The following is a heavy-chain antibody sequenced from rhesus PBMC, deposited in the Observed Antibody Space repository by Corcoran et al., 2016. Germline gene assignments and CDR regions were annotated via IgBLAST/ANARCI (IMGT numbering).Heavy chain of an antibody. CDR3: ARRVGTSFDY. V-gene: IGHV4-93*01. CDR2: SFGSTVSS. CDR1: GASLSSSSW. J-gene: IGHJ4*01. D-gene: IGHD4-29*01. Sequence: HVQLRESGPAVVKPSDTLSLSCAVSGASLSSSSWCRWVRHSPRTGLEWIGNSFGSTVSSEYSPSLESRVTISKDTSNNRFSLNLISVTAADNAIYYCARRVGTSFDYWGQGVLVTVSS.